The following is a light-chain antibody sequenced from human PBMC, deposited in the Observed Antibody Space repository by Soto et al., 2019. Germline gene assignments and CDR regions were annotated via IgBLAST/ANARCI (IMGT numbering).Light chain of an antibody. CDR1: SSDVGGYNY. V-gene: IGLV2-14*01. J-gene: IGLJ1*01. CDR3: CSYAGSTTPYV. CDR2: EVS. Sequence: SALTQPASVSGSPGQSITISCTGTSSDVGGYNYVSWYQQHPGKAPKLMIYEVSNRPSGVSNRFSGSKSGNTASLTISGLQAEDEAGYYCCSYAGSTTPYVFGTGTKVTVL.